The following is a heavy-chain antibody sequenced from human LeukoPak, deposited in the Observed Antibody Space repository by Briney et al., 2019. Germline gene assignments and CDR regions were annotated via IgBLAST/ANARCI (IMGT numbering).Heavy chain of an antibody. CDR3: ATYCSGGSCYGNAFDI. D-gene: IGHD2-15*01. CDR1: GYSFTSYW. CDR2: IYPGDSDT. Sequence: GASLQISCKGSGYSFTSYWIGWVRQLPGKGLEWMGIIYPGDSDTRYSPSFQGQVTISADKSISTAYLQWSSLKASDTAMYYCATYCSGGSCYGNAFDIWGQGTMVTVSS. J-gene: IGHJ3*02. V-gene: IGHV5-51*01.